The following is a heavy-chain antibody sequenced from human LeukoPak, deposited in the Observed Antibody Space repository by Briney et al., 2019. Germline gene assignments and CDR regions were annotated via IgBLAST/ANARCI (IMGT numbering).Heavy chain of an antibody. V-gene: IGHV3-7*01. CDR2: IKQDGSEK. J-gene: IGHJ6*03. CDR1: GFTFSSYW. CDR3: AREGKWELLPAYYYMDV. D-gene: IGHD1-26*01. Sequence: GGSLRLSCAASGFTFSSYWMSWVRQAPGKGLEWVANIKQDGSEKYYVDSVKGRFTISRDNAKNSRYLQMNSLRAEDTAVYYCAREGKWELLPAYYYMDVWGKGTTVTISS.